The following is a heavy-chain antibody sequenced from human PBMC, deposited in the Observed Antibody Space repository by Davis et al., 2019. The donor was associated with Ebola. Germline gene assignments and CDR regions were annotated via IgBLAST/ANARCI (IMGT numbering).Heavy chain of an antibody. Sequence: GESLKISCAASGFTFSSYSMNWVRQAPGKGLEWVSYISSSSSTIYYADSVEGRFTISRDNAKNSVYLQMSSLRAQDTAVYYCARSTMGDYWGQGTLVTVSS. CDR2: ISSSSSTI. CDR3: ARSTMGDY. V-gene: IGHV3-48*04. J-gene: IGHJ4*02. D-gene: IGHD5/OR15-5a*01. CDR1: GFTFSSYS.